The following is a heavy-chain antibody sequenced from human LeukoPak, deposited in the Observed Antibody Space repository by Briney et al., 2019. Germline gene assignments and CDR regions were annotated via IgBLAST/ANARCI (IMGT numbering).Heavy chain of an antibody. V-gene: IGHV4-59*08. Sequence: PSETLSLTCTVSGGSISSYYWSWIRQPPGKGLEWIGYIYYSGSTNYNPSLKSRVTISVDTSKNQFSLKLSSVTAADTAVYYCARGRHGDIDYWGQGTLVTVSS. CDR2: IYYSGST. CDR3: ARGRHGDIDY. J-gene: IGHJ4*02. D-gene: IGHD4-17*01. CDR1: GGSISSYY.